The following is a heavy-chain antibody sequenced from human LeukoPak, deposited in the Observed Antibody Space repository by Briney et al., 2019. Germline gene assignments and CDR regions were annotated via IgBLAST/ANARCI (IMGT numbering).Heavy chain of an antibody. Sequence: ASVKVSCKASGYTFTGYYMHWVRQAPGQGLEWMGWINPNSGGTNYAQKFQGRVTVTRDTSISTAYMELSRLRSDDTAVYYCARGRLTGDDAFDIWGQGTMVTVSS. V-gene: IGHV1-2*02. CDR1: GYTFTGYY. CDR3: ARGRLTGDDAFDI. J-gene: IGHJ3*02. CDR2: INPNSGGT. D-gene: IGHD7-27*01.